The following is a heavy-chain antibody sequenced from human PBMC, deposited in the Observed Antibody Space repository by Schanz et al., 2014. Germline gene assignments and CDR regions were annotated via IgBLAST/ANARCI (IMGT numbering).Heavy chain of an antibody. V-gene: IGHV3-33*06. D-gene: IGHD4-17*01. CDR1: EFSVSNTY. CDR2: IWFDGNNK. CDR3: AKDPHRDYGGKPQTFDI. J-gene: IGHJ3*02. Sequence: VQLAESGGGLIQPGGSLRLSCVVSEFSVSNTYMHWVRQPPGKGLEWVAVIWFDGNNKFYADSVKGRFTISRDNSKNTLYLQMSSLRAEDTALYYCAKDPHRDYGGKPQTFDIWGQGTMVTVSS.